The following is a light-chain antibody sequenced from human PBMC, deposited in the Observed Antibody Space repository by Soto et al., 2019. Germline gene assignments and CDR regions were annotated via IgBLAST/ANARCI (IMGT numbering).Light chain of an antibody. J-gene: IGLJ3*02. CDR1: SSNIESKT. CDR3: ATWYDSLNGPV. CDR2: SNN. V-gene: IGLV1-44*01. Sequence: QSVLTQPPSASGTPGQRVTISWSGSSSNIESKTVNWYQHLPGTAPQLLIYSNNQRPSGVPDRFSGSKSDTSASLAISGLQSEDEADYYCATWYDSLNGPVFGGGTKLTVL.